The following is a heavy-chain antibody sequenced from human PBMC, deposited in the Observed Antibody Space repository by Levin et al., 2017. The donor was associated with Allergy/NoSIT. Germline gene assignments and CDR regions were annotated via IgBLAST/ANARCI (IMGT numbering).Heavy chain of an antibody. D-gene: IGHD3-22*01. CDR1: GFTFSNYA. CDR3: ARVMGYDSSGYYYEAFDN. V-gene: IGHV3-48*02. J-gene: IGHJ4*02. CDR2: ISSSSSAI. Sequence: GGSLRLSCAASGFTFSNYAMNWVRRAPGKGLEWVSYISSSSSAISYADSVKGRFTISRDTAKNSLYLQMNSLRDDDTAMYYCARVMGYDSSGYYYEAFDNWGQGTLVTVSS.